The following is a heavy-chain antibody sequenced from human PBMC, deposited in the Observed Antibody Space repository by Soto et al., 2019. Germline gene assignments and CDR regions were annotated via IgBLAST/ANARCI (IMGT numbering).Heavy chain of an antibody. D-gene: IGHD4-17*01. V-gene: IGHV3-11*01. CDR2: ISHSGTTI. J-gene: IGHJ4*02. CDR3: ARFARYGDYGESFDS. CDR1: GFTFSDYY. Sequence: QVQLVESGGGLVKPGGSLTLSCAASGFTFSDYYMRWIRQAPGKGLEWVSYISHSGTTIYYADSVKGRFTISRDNAKNSLYLQMNSLRAEDTAVYYCARFARYGDYGESFDSWGQGTLVTVSS.